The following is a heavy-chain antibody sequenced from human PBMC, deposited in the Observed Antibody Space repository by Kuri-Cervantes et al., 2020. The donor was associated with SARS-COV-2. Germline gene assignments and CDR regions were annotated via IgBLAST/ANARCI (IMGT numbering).Heavy chain of an antibody. CDR2: IYSGGST. CDR3: ARERGLRGWFDP. V-gene: IGHV3-53*01. CDR1: GFTASSNY. J-gene: IGHJ5*02. Sequence: GGSLRLSCAASGFTASSNYMSWVRQAPGEGLEWVSVIYSGGSTYYADSVKGRFTISRDNSKNTLYLQMNSLRAEDTAVYYCARERGLRGWFDPWGQGTLVTVSS.